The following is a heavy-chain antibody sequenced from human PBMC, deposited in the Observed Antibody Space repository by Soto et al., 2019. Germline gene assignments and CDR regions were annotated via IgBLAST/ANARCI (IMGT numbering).Heavy chain of an antibody. CDR3: AKSPGRVVAADEDYFDY. CDR2: ISGSGGST. J-gene: IGHJ4*02. V-gene: IGHV3-23*01. Sequence: EVQLLESGGGLVQPGGSLRLSCAASGFTFSSYAMSWVRQAPGKGLGWVSAISGSGGSTYYADSVKGWFTISRDNSKNTLYLQMNSLRAEDTAVYYCAKSPGRVVAADEDYFDYWGQGTLVTVSS. CDR1: GFTFSSYA. D-gene: IGHD2-15*01.